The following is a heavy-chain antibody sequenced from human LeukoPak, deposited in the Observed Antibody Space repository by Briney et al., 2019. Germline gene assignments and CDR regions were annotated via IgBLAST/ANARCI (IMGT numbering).Heavy chain of an antibody. D-gene: IGHD2-2*01. J-gene: IGHJ6*02. Sequence: GGSLRLSCAASGFTFSTYGMHWVRQAPGKGLEWVAVIWYDGSNKYYADSVKGRFTISRDNSKNTLYLQMASLRAEDTAVYYCATRFYCSSASCSSLYYGMDVWGQGTTVTVSS. V-gene: IGHV3-33*01. CDR3: ATRFYCSSASCSSLYYGMDV. CDR1: GFTFSTYG. CDR2: IWYDGSNK.